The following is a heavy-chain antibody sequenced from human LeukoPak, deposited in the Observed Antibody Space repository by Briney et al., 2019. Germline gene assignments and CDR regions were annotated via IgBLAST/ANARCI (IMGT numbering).Heavy chain of an antibody. CDR2: IWYDGSNK. V-gene: IGHV3-33*01. J-gene: IGHJ6*02. Sequence: GRSLRLSCAASGFTFSSYGMHWVRQAPGKGLEWVAVIWYDGSNKYYADSVKGRFTISRDNSKSTLYLQMNSLRAEDTAVYYCARDLIVADAPRMDVWGQGTTVTVSS. CDR3: ARDLIVADAPRMDV. D-gene: IGHD2-15*01. CDR1: GFTFSSYG.